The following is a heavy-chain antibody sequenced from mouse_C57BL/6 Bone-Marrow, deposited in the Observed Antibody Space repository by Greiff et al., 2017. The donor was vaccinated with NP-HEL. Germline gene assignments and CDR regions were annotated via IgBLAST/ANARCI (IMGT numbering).Heavy chain of an antibody. D-gene: IGHD4-1*01. V-gene: IGHV7-3*01. CDR3: ARYSNWDLHWYFDV. Sequence: EVKLMESGGGLVQPGGSLSLSCAASGFTFTDYYMSWVRQPPGKALEWLGFIRNKANGYTTEYSASVKGRFTISRDNYQSILYLQMNALRAEDSATYYCARYSNWDLHWYFDVWGTVTTVTVSS. J-gene: IGHJ1*03. CDR2: IRNKANGYTT. CDR1: GFTFTDYY.